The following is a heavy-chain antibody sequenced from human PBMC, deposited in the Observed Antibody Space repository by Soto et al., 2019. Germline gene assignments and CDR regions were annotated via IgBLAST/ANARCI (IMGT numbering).Heavy chain of an antibody. J-gene: IGHJ3*02. CDR2: ISYDGSNK. CDR1: GFTFSSYG. V-gene: IGHV3-30*18. Sequence: PGGSLRLSCAASGFTFSSYGMHWVRQAPGKGLEWVAVISYDGSNKYYADSVKGRFTISRDNSKNTLYLQMNSLRAEDTAVYYCAKVKDPWAYGSGRLKSLYDAFDIWGQGTMVTVSS. D-gene: IGHD3-10*01. CDR3: AKVKDPWAYGSGRLKSLYDAFDI.